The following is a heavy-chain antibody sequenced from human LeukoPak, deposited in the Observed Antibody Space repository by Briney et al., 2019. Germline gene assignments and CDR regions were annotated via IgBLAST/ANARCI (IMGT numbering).Heavy chain of an antibody. Sequence: GGSLRLSCAASGFTFDDHGMSWVRQAPGKGLEWVSGTNWNGGSTGYADSVKGRFTISRDNAKNSLYLQMNSLRAEDTALYYCARARYDILTGDLDYWGQGTLVTVSS. D-gene: IGHD3-9*01. CDR1: GFTFDDHG. J-gene: IGHJ4*02. V-gene: IGHV3-20*04. CDR3: ARARYDILTGDLDY. CDR2: TNWNGGST.